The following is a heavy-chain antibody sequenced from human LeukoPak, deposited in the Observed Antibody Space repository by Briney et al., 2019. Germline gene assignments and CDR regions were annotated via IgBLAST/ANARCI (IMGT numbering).Heavy chain of an antibody. CDR1: GFTFSTCA. CDR3: ARERHFDY. V-gene: IGHV3-23*01. CDR2: ISGGGRST. Sequence: PGRSLRLSCAASGFTFSTCAMSWVRQAPGKGLEWVSTISGGGRSTDYADSVKGQFTISRDNSKNTLYLQMNSLRAEDTAVYYCARERHFDYWGQGTLVTVSS. J-gene: IGHJ4*02.